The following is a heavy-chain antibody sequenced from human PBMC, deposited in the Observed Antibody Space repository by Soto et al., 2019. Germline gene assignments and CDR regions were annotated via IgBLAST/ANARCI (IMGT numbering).Heavy chain of an antibody. CDR3: ARAWGYYFDY. V-gene: IGHV4-59*01. CDR1: GGSISSYY. J-gene: IGHJ4*02. Sequence: SETLSLTCTVSGGSISSYYWSWIRQPPGKGLEWIGYIYYSGSTNYNPSLKSRVTMSVDTSKNQFSLKLSSVTAADTAVYYCARAWGYYFDYWGQGTLVTVSS. D-gene: IGHD3-16*01. CDR2: IYYSGST.